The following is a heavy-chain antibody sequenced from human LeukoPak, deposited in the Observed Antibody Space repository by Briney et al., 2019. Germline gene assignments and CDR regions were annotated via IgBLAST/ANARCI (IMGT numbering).Heavy chain of an antibody. D-gene: IGHD6-25*01. CDR2: IGTAGDI. J-gene: IGHJ6*03. CDR1: GFTFSSYD. CDR3: ARDRGRYYMDV. Sequence: GGSLRLSCAASGFTFSSYDMHWVRQAKGKGLEWVLGIGTAGDIYYSGSVKGRFTISRENAKNSLYLQMKSLRAGDTAVYYCARDRGRYYMDVWGKGTTVTISS. V-gene: IGHV3-13*01.